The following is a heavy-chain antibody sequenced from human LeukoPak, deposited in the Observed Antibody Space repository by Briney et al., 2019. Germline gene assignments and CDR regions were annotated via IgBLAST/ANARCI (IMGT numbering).Heavy chain of an antibody. V-gene: IGHV1-18*01. D-gene: IGHD3-10*01. CDR3: ARGRRFSDSGSTGPPAPGY. CDR2: ISAYNGDI. J-gene: IGHJ4*02. CDR1: GFTFSSYG. Sequence: ASVTVSCKASGFTFSSYGFNWVRHAPGQGLEWMGWISAYNGDIKYAQKLQGRVALTTDTSTSTTYMELRRLRSEDTAVDYCARGRRFSDSGSTGPPAPGYWGQGALVTVSS.